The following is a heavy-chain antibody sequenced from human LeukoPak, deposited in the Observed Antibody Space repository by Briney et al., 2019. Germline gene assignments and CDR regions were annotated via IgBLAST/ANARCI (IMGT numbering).Heavy chain of an antibody. CDR2: IIPIFGIA. CDR1: GGSFNNYA. V-gene: IGHV1-69*04. J-gene: IGHJ6*03. CDR3: AREVVVVPAAPYPGADYYYMDV. Sequence: SVKVSCKASGGSFNNYAISWVRQAPGQGLEWMGRIIPIFGIANSAQKFQGRVTITADKSTNTAYMELSSLRSEDTAVYYCAREVVVVPAAPYPGADYYYMDVWGKGTTVTVSS. D-gene: IGHD2-2*01.